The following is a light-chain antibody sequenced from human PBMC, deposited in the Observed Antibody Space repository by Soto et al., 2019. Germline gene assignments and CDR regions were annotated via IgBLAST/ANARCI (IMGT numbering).Light chain of an antibody. J-gene: IGLJ2*01. CDR3: GAWDGSLSVVL. CDR1: SANIGSNY. CDR2: DSD. V-gene: IGLV1-51*01. Sequence: QSVLTQPPSVSAAPGQKVTISCSGSSANIGSNYVSWYLHLPGTAPKLVIYDSDRRPSEIPDRFSGSKSGTSATLDITGLQTGDEADYYCGAWDGSLSVVLFGGGTKVTVL.